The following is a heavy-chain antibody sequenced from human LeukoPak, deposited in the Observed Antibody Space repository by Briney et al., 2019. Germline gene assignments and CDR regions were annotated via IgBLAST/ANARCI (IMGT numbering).Heavy chain of an antibody. V-gene: IGHV3-23*01. CDR1: GFTFSSYA. J-gene: IGHJ4*02. CDR2: ISGSGGST. Sequence: PGGSLRLSCAASGFTFSSYAMSWVRQAPGKGLEWVSAISGSGGSTYYADSVKGRFTISRDNSKNTLYLQMNSLRAEDTAVHYCATAEDIVVVPAASDFDYWGQGTLVTVSS. D-gene: IGHD2-2*01. CDR3: ATAEDIVVVPAASDFDY.